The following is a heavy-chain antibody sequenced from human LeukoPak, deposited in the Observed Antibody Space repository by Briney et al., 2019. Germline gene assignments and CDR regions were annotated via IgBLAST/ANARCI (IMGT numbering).Heavy chain of an antibody. V-gene: IGHV4-30-4*01. CDR2: IYYSGST. CDR1: GGSISSGDYY. J-gene: IGHJ5*02. Sequence: PSETLSLTCTVSGGSISSGDYYWRWIRQPPGKGLEWIVYIYYSGSTYYNPSLKSRVTISVDTSKNQFSLKLSSVTAADTAVYYCARDNRWFGESYNWFDPWGQETLVTVSS. D-gene: IGHD3-10*01. CDR3: ARDNRWFGESYNWFDP.